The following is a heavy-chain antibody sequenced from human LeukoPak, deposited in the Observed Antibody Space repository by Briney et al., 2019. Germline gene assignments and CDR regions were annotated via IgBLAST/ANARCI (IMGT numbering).Heavy chain of an antibody. CDR2: IHYSGST. CDR1: GGSINSYY. CDR3: ARVGDTSDYFYYFDY. V-gene: IGHV4-59*01. D-gene: IGHD3-22*01. Sequence: SETLSLTCSVSGGSINSYYWSWIRQPPGKGLEWNGYIHYSGSTNYNPSLKSRVTISVDTSKSQFSLKLSSVAAADTAVYYCARVGDTSDYFYYFDYWGQGILVTVSS. J-gene: IGHJ4*02.